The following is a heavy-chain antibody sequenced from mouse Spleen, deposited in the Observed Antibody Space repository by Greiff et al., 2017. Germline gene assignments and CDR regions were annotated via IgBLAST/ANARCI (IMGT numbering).Heavy chain of an antibody. CDR2: IDPEDGET. D-gene: IGHD1-1*01. Sequence: VQLKESGAELVKPGASVKLSCTASGFNIKDYYMHWVKQRTEQGLEWIGRIDPEDGETKYAPKFQGKATITADTSSNTAYLQLSSLTSEDTAVYYCARDTTVSEDAMDYWGQGTSVTVSS. V-gene: IGHV14-2*01. J-gene: IGHJ4*01. CDR3: ARDTTVSEDAMDY. CDR1: GFNIKDYY.